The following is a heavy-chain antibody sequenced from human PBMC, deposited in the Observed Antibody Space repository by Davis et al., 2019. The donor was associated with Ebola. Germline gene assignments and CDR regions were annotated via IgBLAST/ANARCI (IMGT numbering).Heavy chain of an antibody. CDR2: IDHSGIR. J-gene: IGHJ6*02. Sequence: SETLSLTCTVSGGSISSYYWSWIRQPPGKGLEWIGEIDHSGIRTYNPSLESRVTMSVDTSKNQFSLRLKSVTAADTAVYYCARGGWYAPYYYYYYGMDVWGQGTTVTVSS. D-gene: IGHD6-19*01. V-gene: IGHV4-59*12. CDR1: GGSISSYY. CDR3: ARGGWYAPYYYYYYGMDV.